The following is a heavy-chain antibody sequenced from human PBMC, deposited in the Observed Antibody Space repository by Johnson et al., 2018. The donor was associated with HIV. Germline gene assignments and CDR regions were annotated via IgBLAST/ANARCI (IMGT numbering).Heavy chain of an antibody. CDR2: IYSGDRT. CDR1: GFTFSSNY. Sequence: EVQLVESGGGFVQPGGSLRLSCAASGFTFSSNYMSWVRQAPGKGLEWVSVIYSGDRTYSAVSVKGRFTISRDNSKNTLYLQMNSLRAEDTAVYYCAKGGSAVAVAFDIWGQGTMVTVSS. CDR3: AKGGSAVAVAFDI. V-gene: IGHV3-66*01. J-gene: IGHJ3*02. D-gene: IGHD6-19*01.